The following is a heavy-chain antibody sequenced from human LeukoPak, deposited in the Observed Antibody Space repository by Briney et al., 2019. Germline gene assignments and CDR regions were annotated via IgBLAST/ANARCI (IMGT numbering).Heavy chain of an antibody. D-gene: IGHD2-21*01. V-gene: IGHV3-23*01. CDR3: AKSVVVITIRFDD. CDR2: INGGGGNT. Sequence: GGSLRLSCAVSGFTFSSYWMTWVRQAPGKGLEWVSAINGGGGNTYYADSVKGRFTISRDNSKNMVYLQMNTLRADDTAVYYCAKSVVVITIRFDDWGQEALVTVSS. CDR1: GFTFSSYW. J-gene: IGHJ4*02.